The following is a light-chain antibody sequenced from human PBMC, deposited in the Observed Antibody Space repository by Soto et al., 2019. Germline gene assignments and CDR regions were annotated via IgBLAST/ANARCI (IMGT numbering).Light chain of an antibody. V-gene: IGKV2-30*01. CDR2: KVS. J-gene: IGKJ1*01. Sequence: DVVVTQSPLSLPVTLVQAASISCRSSQSLVYRDGNTYLSWFHQRTGQSPRRLIYKVSNRDSGVPDRFSGSGSGTDFTLKISRVEAEDVGVYYCVQALQSWTFGQGTKVDI. CDR3: VQALQSWT. CDR1: QSLVYRDGNTY.